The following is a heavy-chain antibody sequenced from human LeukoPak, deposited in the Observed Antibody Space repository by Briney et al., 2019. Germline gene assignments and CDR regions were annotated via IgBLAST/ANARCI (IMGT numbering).Heavy chain of an antibody. V-gene: IGHV3-21*01. CDR1: GFTFSSYS. CDR2: ISSSSSYI. CDR3: ARDFEFGSAAGTPN. J-gene: IGHJ4*02. D-gene: IGHD6-13*01. Sequence: GGSLRLSCAASGFTFSSYSMNRVRQAPGKGLEWVSSISSSSSYIYYADSVKGRFTISRDNAKNSLYLQMNSLRAEDTAVYYCARDFEFGSAAGTPNWGQGTLVTVSS.